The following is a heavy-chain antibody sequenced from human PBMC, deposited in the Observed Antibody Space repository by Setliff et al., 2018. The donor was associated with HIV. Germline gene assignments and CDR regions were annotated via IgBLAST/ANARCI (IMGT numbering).Heavy chain of an antibody. D-gene: IGHD6-13*01. J-gene: IGHJ4*02. CDR2: IYYSGST. CDR3: ARDRGILSNWLYYFDS. V-gene: IGHV4-39*02. Sequence: SETLSLTCTVSGGSISSGSYYWSWIRQPPGKGLEWIGSIYYSGSTYYNPSLKSRVTISVDTSKNQFSLKLSSVTAADTAVYYCARDRGILSNWLYYFDSWGQGTLVTLSS. CDR1: GGSISSGSYY.